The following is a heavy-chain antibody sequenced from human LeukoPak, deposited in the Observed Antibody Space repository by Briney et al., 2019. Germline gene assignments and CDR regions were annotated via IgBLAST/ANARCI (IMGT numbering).Heavy chain of an antibody. V-gene: IGHV4-59*08. CDR1: GGSITGGYY. D-gene: IGHD2-2*01. Sequence: SETLSLTCTVSGGSITGGYYWSWLRQPPGKGLEWIGHIRYTGVINYDPSLKSRVTMLVDTSKNQFSLKVTSVTAADTAVYYCARLTRIVPVGTTYYHSLDVWGQGSTVTVSS. CDR2: IRYTGVI. J-gene: IGHJ6*02. CDR3: ARLTRIVPVGTTYYHSLDV.